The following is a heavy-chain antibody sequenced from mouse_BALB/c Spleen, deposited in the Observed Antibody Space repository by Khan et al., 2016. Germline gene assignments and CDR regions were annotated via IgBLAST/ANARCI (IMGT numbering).Heavy chain of an antibody. CDR2: ILPGSGNS. Sequence: QVQLQQSGAELMKPGASVKISCKATGYTFNNYWIEWVKQRPGHGLEWIGDILPGSGNSNYNENLKGKATFTADTSSNTAYMQLISLTSEDSAVYYCARAWYSMDYWGQGTSVTVSS. J-gene: IGHJ4*01. V-gene: IGHV1-9*01. CDR1: GYTFNNYW. CDR3: ARAWYSMDY.